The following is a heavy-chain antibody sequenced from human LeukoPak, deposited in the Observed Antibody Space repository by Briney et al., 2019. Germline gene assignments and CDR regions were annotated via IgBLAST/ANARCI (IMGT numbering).Heavy chain of an antibody. V-gene: IGHV3-23*01. D-gene: IGHD6-13*01. Sequence: PGGSLRLSRAASGFTFSSYAMSWVRQAPGKGLEWVSAISGSGGSTYYADSVKGRFTISRDNSKNTLYLQMNSLRAEDTAVYYCAKALNRIAAAGEDYWGQGTLVTVSS. CDR2: ISGSGGST. J-gene: IGHJ4*02. CDR3: AKALNRIAAAGEDY. CDR1: GFTFSSYA.